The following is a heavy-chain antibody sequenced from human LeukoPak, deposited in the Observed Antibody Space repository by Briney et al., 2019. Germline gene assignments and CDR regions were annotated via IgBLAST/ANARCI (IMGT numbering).Heavy chain of an antibody. Sequence: GGSLRLSCAASGFTSSNAWMNWVRQAPGKGLEWVGRIKSKTDGGTTDYAAPVKGKFTISRDDSKNTLYLQMNSLKTEDTTVYYCTTDGSYYYGSGIDYWGQGTLVTVSS. CDR2: IKSKTDGGTT. V-gene: IGHV3-15*07. J-gene: IGHJ4*02. CDR1: GFTSSNAW. CDR3: TTDGSYYYGSGIDY. D-gene: IGHD3-10*01.